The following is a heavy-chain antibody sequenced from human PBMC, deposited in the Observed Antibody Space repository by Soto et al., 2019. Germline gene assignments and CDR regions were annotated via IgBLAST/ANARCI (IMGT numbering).Heavy chain of an antibody. CDR3: ARGGYSYGKHFDY. Sequence: SVKVSCKASGGTFSSYAISWVRQAPGQGLEWMGGIIPIFGTANYAQKFQGRVTITADESTSTAYMELSSLRSEDTAVYYCARGGYSYGKHFDYWGQGTLGTVSS. J-gene: IGHJ4*02. D-gene: IGHD5-18*01. CDR1: GGTFSSYA. CDR2: IIPIFGTA. V-gene: IGHV1-69*13.